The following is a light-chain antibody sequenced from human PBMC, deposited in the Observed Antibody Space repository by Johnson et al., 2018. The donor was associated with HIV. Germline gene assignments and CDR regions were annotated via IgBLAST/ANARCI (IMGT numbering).Light chain of an antibody. V-gene: IGLV1-51*01. CDR2: DNN. J-gene: IGLJ1*01. CDR1: SSNIGTND. CDR3: GTWDSSLSAYV. Sequence: QSVLTQPPSVSAAPGQKVTVSCSGSSSNIGTNDVSWYQQFPGAAPKLLIYDNNKRPSGIPDRFSGSKSGTSATLGITGLQPGDAADYYCGTWDSSLSAYVFGTGTKVTVL.